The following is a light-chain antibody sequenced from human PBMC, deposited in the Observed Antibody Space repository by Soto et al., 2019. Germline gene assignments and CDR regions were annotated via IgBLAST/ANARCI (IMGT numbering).Light chain of an antibody. Sequence: QSVLTQPPSVSGAPGQRITISCTGSSSNIGAGYDVHWYQQLPGTAPKLLIYDTFNRPSGVPDRFSGSKSGTSASLAITGLQAEDEADYYCQAYDNSLGVSVLFGGGTKVTVL. CDR1: SSNIGAGYD. V-gene: IGLV1-40*01. CDR2: DTF. CDR3: QAYDNSLGVSVL. J-gene: IGLJ3*02.